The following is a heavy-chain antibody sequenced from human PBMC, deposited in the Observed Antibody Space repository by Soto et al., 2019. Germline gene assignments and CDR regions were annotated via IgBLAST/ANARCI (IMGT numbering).Heavy chain of an antibody. CDR3: ARNLRFFDWFPLVALDI. CDR1: GFTFSSYA. D-gene: IGHD3-9*01. CDR2: ISYDGSNK. J-gene: IGHJ3*02. V-gene: IGHV3-30-3*01. Sequence: PGGSLRLSCAASGFTFSSYAMHWVRQAPGKGLEWVAVISYDGSNKYYADSVKGRFTISRDNSKNTLYLQMNSLRAEDTAVYYCARNLRFFDWFPLVALDIGGKGTRAPVSS.